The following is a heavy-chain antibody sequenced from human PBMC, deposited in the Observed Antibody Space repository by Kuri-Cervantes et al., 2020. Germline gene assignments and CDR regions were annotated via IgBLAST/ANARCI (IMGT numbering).Heavy chain of an antibody. CDR3: ARATADGMDI. V-gene: IGHV4-39*07. J-gene: IGHJ6*02. CDR2: IYYSGST. Sequence: WVRQAPGKGLEWIGSIYYSGSTYYNPSLQSRVTISPDTSKNQFSLKLGSVTAADTALYYCARATADGMDIWGQGTTVTVSS. D-gene: IGHD2-21*02.